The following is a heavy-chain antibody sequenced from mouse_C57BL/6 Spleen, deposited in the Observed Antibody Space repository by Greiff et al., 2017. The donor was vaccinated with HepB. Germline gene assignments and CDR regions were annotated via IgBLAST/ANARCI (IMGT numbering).Heavy chain of an antibody. V-gene: IGHV5-4*01. J-gene: IGHJ2*01. D-gene: IGHD1-1*01. CDR3: ARVYYYGSSYDGYFDY. Sequence: EVHLVESGGGLVKPGGSLKLSCAASGFTFSSYSMSWVRQTPEKRLEWVATISDGGSYTYYPDNVKGRFTFSRDNAKNNLYLQMSHLKSEDTAMYYCARVYYYGSSYDGYFDYWGQGTTLTVSS. CDR2: ISDGGSYT. CDR1: GFTFSSYS.